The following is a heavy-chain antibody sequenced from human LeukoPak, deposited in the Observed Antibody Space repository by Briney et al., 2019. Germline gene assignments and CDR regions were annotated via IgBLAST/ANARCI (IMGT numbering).Heavy chain of an antibody. Sequence: PGGSLRLSCAASGFTFSSYAMSWVRQAPGKGLEWVSAISGSGGSTYYADSVKGRFTVSRDNSKNMLYLQMNSLRAEDTAVYYCARSGSYGGYWGQGTLVTVSS. CDR3: ARSGSYGGY. D-gene: IGHD1-26*01. V-gene: IGHV3-23*01. CDR2: ISGSGGST. J-gene: IGHJ4*02. CDR1: GFTFSSYA.